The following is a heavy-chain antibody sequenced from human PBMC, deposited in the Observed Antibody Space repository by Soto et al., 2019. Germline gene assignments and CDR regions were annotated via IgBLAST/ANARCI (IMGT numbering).Heavy chain of an antibody. CDR3: ARDGYCSSTSCYRVGYNWFDP. CDR2: INPNSGGT. V-gene: IGHV1-2*04. Sequence: GASVKVSCKASGYTFTGYYMHWVRQAPGQGLEWMGWINPNSGGTNYAQKFQGWVTMTRDTSINTAYMELSRLRSDDTAVYYCARDGYCSSTSCYRVGYNWFDPWGQGTLVTVSS. CDR1: GYTFTGYY. J-gene: IGHJ5*02. D-gene: IGHD2-2*02.